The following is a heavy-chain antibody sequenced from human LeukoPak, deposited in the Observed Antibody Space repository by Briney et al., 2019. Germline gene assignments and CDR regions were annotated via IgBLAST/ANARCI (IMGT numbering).Heavy chain of an antibody. Sequence: PGGSLRLSCAASGFTFSSYAMSSVRQAQGKGLEWVSAISGSGGSTYYADSVKGRFTISRDNSKNTLYLQMNSLRAEDTAVYYCAKDNYDILTGYYGYWGQGTLVTVSS. CDR3: AKDNYDILTGYYGY. J-gene: IGHJ4*02. V-gene: IGHV3-23*01. CDR1: GFTFSSYA. CDR2: ISGSGGST. D-gene: IGHD3-9*01.